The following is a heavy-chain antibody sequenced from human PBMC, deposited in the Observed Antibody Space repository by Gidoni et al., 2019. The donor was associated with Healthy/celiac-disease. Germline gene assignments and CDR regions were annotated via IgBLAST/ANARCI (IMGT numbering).Heavy chain of an antibody. Sequence: QVQLVESGGGVVQPGRSLRLSCAASWFTFSSYGMHWVRQAPGKGLEWVAVIWYDGSNKYYADSVKGRFTISRDNPKNTLYLQMNSLRAEDTAVYYCARDPIYGDYTYYFDYWGQGTLVTVSS. V-gene: IGHV3-33*01. CDR3: ARDPIYGDYTYYFDY. CDR1: WFTFSSYG. J-gene: IGHJ4*02. D-gene: IGHD4-17*01. CDR2: IWYDGSNK.